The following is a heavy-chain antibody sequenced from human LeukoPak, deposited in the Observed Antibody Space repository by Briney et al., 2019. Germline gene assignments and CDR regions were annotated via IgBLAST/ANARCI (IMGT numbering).Heavy chain of an antibody. CDR3: AKSFTPDIVVVPAAPEYYFDY. D-gene: IGHD2-2*01. CDR2: IGISSNKI. CDR1: GFTLRSYT. J-gene: IGHJ4*02. Sequence: GGSLRLSCAASGFTLRSYTMNWVRQAPGKGLEWVSSIGISSNKIYYADSVKGRFIISRDNAKNSVYLQMNSLRAEDTAVYYCAKSFTPDIVVVPAAPEYYFDYWGQGTLVTVSS. V-gene: IGHV3-21*04.